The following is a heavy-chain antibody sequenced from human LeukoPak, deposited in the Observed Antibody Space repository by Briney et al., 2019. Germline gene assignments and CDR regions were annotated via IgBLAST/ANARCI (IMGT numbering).Heavy chain of an antibody. CDR3: ARALKRWLKFAGDY. CDR2: ISSSSSYI. Sequence: GGSLRLSCAASGFTFSSYSMNWVRQAPGKGLEWVSSISSSSSYIYYADSAKGRFTISRDNAKNSLYLKMNSLRAEETAVYYCARALKRWLKFAGDYWGQGTLVTVSS. V-gene: IGHV3-21*01. CDR1: GFTFSSYS. D-gene: IGHD5-24*01. J-gene: IGHJ4*02.